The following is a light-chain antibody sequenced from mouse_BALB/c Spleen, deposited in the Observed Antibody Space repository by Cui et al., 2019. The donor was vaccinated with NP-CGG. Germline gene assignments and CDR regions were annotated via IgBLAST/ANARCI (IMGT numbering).Light chain of an antibody. V-gene: IGLV1*01. CDR1: TGAVTTSNY. CDR2: GTN. J-gene: IGLJ1*01. CDR3: TLWYSNHWV. Sequence: QAVLTQESALTTSPGETGTLTCRSSTGAVTTSNYANWVQEKPDHLFTGLIGGTNNRAPGVPSRFSGSLIGEKAALTITGAQTEDEAIYFCTLWYSNHWVFGGGTKLTVL.